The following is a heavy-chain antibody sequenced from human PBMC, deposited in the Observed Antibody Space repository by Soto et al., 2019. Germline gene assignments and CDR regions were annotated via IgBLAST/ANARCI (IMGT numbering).Heavy chain of an antibody. D-gene: IGHD3-22*01. Sequence: QVQLVQSGAEVKKPGSSVKVSCKASGGTFSSYAISWVRQAPGQGLEWMGGIIPIFGTANYAQKFQGRVTITADESTSTAYMELSSLRSEDTAVYYCARGPRLLPNDYDYYFGMDVWGQGTTVTVSS. CDR3: ARGPRLLPNDYDYYFGMDV. J-gene: IGHJ6*02. CDR1: GGTFSSYA. CDR2: IIPIFGTA. V-gene: IGHV1-69*01.